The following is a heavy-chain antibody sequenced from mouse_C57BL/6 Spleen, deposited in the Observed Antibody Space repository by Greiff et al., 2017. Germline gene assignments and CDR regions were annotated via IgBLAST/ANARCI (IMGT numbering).Heavy chain of an antibody. V-gene: IGHV1-26*01. J-gene: IGHJ3*01. CDR2: INPNNGGT. CDR1: GYTFTDYY. CDR3: ARGYYSAY. Sequence: VQLQQSGPELVKPGASVKISCKASGYTFTDYYMNWVKQSHGKSLEWIGDINPNNGGTSYNQKFKGKATLTVDKSSSTAYMELRSLTSEDSAVYYCARGYYSAYWGQGTLVTVSA. D-gene: IGHD1-1*01.